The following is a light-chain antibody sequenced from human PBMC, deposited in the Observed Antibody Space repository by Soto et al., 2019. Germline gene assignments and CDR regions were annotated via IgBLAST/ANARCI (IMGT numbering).Light chain of an antibody. J-gene: IGKJ2*01. CDR3: QQFNNLPHT. CDR1: QSVNQK. CDR2: VAS. Sequence: LAQSPLAVSVSPEGRDTLSGMSAQSVNQKLGWYQQKPGQAPRLLIYVASYRATGIPARFSGSGSGTEYTLTIINLQAEDFAVYYCQQFNNLPHTLGQGTKLDI. V-gene: IGKV3-15*01.